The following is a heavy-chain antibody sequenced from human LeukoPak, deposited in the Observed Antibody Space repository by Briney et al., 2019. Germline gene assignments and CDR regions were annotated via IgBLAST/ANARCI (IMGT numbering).Heavy chain of an antibody. CDR1: GFTFSSYA. D-gene: IGHD6-19*01. Sequence: GESLRLSCAASGFTFSSYAMSWVRQAPGKGLEWVSAISGSGGSTYYADSVKGRFTISRDNSKNTLYLQMNSLRAEDTAVYYCAKLTQQWLVFDAFDIWGQGTMITVSS. J-gene: IGHJ3*02. CDR2: ISGSGGST. V-gene: IGHV3-23*01. CDR3: AKLTQQWLVFDAFDI.